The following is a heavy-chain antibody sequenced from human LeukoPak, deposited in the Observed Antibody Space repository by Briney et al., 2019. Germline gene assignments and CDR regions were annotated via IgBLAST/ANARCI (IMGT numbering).Heavy chain of an antibody. V-gene: IGHV4-59*08. CDR1: GGSFSSYN. Sequence: PSETLSLTCTVSGGSFSSYNWNWIRQPPGKGLEWIGYISESGSTNYNSSLENRVTLSLDTSKNEISLNLRSATVADTAVYYCSRQDALGKYPPPYYMDVWGKGTTVIVS. J-gene: IGHJ6*03. CDR2: ISESGST. CDR3: SRQDALGKYPPPYYMDV. D-gene: IGHD3-16*01.